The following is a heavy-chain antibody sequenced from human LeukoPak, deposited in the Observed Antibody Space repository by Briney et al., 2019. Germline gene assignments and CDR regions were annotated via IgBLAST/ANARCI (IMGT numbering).Heavy chain of an antibody. D-gene: IGHD3-3*01. CDR3: AKDGYDFWSGYYADPHLGY. V-gene: IGHV3-23*01. CDR2: ISGSGGST. Sequence: PGGSLRLSCAASGFTFSSYAMSWVRQAPGKGLEWVSAISGSGGSTYYADSVKGRFTISRDNSKNTLYLQMNSLRAEDTAVYYCAKDGYDFWSGYYADPHLGYWGQGTLVTVSS. J-gene: IGHJ4*02. CDR1: GFTFSSYA.